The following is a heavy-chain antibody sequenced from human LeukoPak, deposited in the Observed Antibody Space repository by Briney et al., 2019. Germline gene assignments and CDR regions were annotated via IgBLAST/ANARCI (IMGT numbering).Heavy chain of an antibody. V-gene: IGHV3-15*01. J-gene: IGHJ4*02. Sequence: PGGSLRLSWAASGFTFSNAWMSWVRQAPGKGLEWVGRIKSKTDGGTTDYAAPVKGRFTISRDDSKNTLHLQMNSLKTEDTAVYYCTTQLYYYDSSGYYDFDYWGQGTLVTVSS. D-gene: IGHD3-22*01. CDR2: IKSKTDGGTT. CDR3: TTQLYYYDSSGYYDFDY. CDR1: GFTFSNAW.